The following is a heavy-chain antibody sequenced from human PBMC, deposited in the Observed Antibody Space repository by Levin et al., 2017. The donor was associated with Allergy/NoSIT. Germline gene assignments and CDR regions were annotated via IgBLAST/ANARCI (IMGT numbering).Heavy chain of an antibody. CDR2: IKQGGSEQ. CDR1: GFTFSTYW. V-gene: IGHV3-7*01. Sequence: GESLKISCAASGFTFSTYWMSWVRQAPGKGLEWVANIKQGGSEQYYVDSVKGRFTISRDNAKNSLYLQMNSLRAEDTAVYYCARDQGDTVTKRSPFDYWGQGTLVTVSS. J-gene: IGHJ4*02. CDR3: ARDQGDTVTKRSPFDY. D-gene: IGHD4-17*01.